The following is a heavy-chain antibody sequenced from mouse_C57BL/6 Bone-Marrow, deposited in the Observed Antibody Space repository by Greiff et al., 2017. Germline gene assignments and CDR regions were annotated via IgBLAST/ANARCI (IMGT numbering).Heavy chain of an antibody. CDR1: GYTFTSYG. V-gene: IGHV1-81*01. CDR3: AREGLWGDWYFDV. Sequence: QVQLQQSGAELARPGASVKLSCKASGYTFTSYGISWVKQRTGQGLEWIGEIYPRSGNTYYNEKFKGKATLTADKSSSTAYMELRSLTSEDSAVYFCAREGLWGDWYFDVWGTGTTVTVSS. J-gene: IGHJ1*03. D-gene: IGHD1-1*01. CDR2: IYPRSGNT.